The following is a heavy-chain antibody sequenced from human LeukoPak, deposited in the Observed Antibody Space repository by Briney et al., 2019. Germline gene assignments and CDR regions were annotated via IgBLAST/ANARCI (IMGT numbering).Heavy chain of an antibody. CDR1: GFTFSSYA. Sequence: GGSLRLSCAASGFTFSSYAMHWVRQAPGKGLEWVAVISYDGSNKYYADSVKGRFTISRDNSKNTLYLQMNSLRAEDTAVYYCAVFFGELKYYFDYWGQGTLVTVSS. D-gene: IGHD3-10*01. V-gene: IGHV3-30-3*01. CDR3: AVFFGELKYYFDY. J-gene: IGHJ4*02. CDR2: ISYDGSNK.